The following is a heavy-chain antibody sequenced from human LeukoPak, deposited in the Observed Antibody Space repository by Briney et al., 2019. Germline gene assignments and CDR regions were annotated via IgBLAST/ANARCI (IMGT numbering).Heavy chain of an antibody. D-gene: IGHD2-15*01. V-gene: IGHV3-13*01. Sequence: RGSPRDSCAASGLPFTTHDMQLGRQATGKSLELDSAIGTTGDTYYPGSVKGRFTISRENAKNSLYLQMNSLRAGDTAVYYCARDRGGGHMDVWGKGTTVTISS. CDR1: GLPFTTHD. J-gene: IGHJ6*03. CDR2: IGTTGDT. CDR3: ARDRGGGHMDV.